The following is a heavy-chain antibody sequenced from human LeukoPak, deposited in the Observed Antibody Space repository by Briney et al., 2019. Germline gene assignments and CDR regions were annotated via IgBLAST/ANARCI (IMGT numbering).Heavy chain of an antibody. CDR1: GDSVPSNSIA. CDR2: TYYRSKWYN. CDR3: ARDSRVSNSLPLDN. J-gene: IGHJ4*02. V-gene: IGHV6-1*01. D-gene: IGHD4-11*01. Sequence: PSQTLSLTCAISGDSVPSNSIAWNWIRQSPSRGLEWLGRTYYRSKWYNDYAISVKSRITINPDTSKNQLSLQLNSVSPEDTAVYYCARDSRVSNSLPLDNWGQGTLVTVSS.